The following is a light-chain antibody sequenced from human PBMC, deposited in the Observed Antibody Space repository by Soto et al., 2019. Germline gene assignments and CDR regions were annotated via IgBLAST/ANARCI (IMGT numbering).Light chain of an antibody. V-gene: IGKV2-30*01. J-gene: IGKJ2*01. CDR3: MQGTHWPYT. CDR1: HSLEYKDANTY. CDR2: KVS. Sequence: DVVMTQSPLSLPVTLGQPASISCRSSHSLEYKDANTYLNWMQERPGQSPRRLISKVSNRDSGVPDRFSGSGSGTDFTMKISRVEAEDVGVYYCMQGTHWPYTFGQGTKLEIK.